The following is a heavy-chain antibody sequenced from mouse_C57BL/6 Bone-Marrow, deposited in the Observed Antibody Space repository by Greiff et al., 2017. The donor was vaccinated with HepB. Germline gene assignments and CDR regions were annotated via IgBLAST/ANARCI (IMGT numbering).Heavy chain of an antibody. V-gene: IGHV14-4*01. CDR2: IDPENGDT. CDR1: GFNIKDDY. D-gene: IGHD2-1*01. J-gene: IGHJ4*01. Sequence: VQLQQSGAELVRPGASVKLSCTASGFNIKDDYMHWVKQKPEQGLEWIGWIDPENGDTEYASKFQGKATITADTSSNTAYLQLSSLTSEDTAVYYCTLYYGNYENAMDYWGQGTSVTVSS. CDR3: TLYYGNYENAMDY.